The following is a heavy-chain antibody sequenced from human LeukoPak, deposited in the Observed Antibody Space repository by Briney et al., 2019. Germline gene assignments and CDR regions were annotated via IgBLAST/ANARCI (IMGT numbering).Heavy chain of an antibody. CDR3: ASLADYYDSSGFRPGAFDI. V-gene: IGHV1-69*04. J-gene: IGHJ3*02. D-gene: IGHD3-22*01. CDR1: GGTFSSYA. CDR2: IIPILGIA. Sequence: ASVKVSCKASGGTFSSYAISWVRQAPGQGLEWMGRIIPILGIANYAQKFQGRVTITADKSTSTAYMELSSLRSEDTAVYYCASLADYYDSSGFRPGAFDIWGQGTMVTVSS.